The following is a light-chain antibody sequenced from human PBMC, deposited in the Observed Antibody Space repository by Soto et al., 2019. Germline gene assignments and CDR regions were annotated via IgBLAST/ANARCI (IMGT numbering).Light chain of an antibody. Sequence: IVMTQSPSTLSVSHGQTATLSCRASQSVAGNLAWYQQKPGQPPRLLIYGVSTRATGVPARFSGSGSETDFSLTISSLQIEDFALYDWQQSNNWPPLTFGGGTKVDIK. CDR2: GVS. CDR1: QSVAGN. V-gene: IGKV3-15*01. J-gene: IGKJ4*01. CDR3: QQSNNWPPLT.